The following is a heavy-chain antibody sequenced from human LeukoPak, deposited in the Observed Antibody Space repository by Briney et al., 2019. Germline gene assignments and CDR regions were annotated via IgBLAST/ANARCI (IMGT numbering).Heavy chain of an antibody. V-gene: IGHV3-48*03. J-gene: IGHJ4*02. D-gene: IGHD2-8*01. CDR1: GFTFSSYE. CDR3: AKDLNDIVLMVYADYFDY. CDR2: ISSSGSTI. Sequence: PGGSLRLSCAASGFTFSSYEMNWVRQAPGKGLEWVSYISSSGSTIYYADSVKGRFTISRDNAKNSLYLQMNSLRAEDTAVYYCAKDLNDIVLMVYADYFDYWGQGTLVTVSS.